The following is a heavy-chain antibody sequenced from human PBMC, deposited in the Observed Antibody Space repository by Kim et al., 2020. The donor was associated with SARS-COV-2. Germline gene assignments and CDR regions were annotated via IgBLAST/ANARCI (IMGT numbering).Heavy chain of an antibody. Sequence: ASVKVSCKASGYTFTAYYMHWVRQAPGQGLEWMGWINPNSGGTNYAQKFQGRVTMTRDTSISTAYMELSRLTSDDTTVYYCGVRSQDYYYGMDVWGQGTT. CDR3: GVRSQDYYYGMDV. CDR1: GYTFTAYY. V-gene: IGHV1-2*02. J-gene: IGHJ6*02. CDR2: INPNSGGT. D-gene: IGHD1-1*01.